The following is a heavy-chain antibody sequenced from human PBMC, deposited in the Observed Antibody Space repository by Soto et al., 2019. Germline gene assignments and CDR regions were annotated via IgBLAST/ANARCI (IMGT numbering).Heavy chain of an antibody. CDR1: GGSFSGYY. CDR2: INHSGST. V-gene: IGHV4-34*01. Sequence: QVQLQQWGAGLLKPSETLSLTCAVYGGSFSGYYWSWIRQPPGKGLEWIGEINHSGSTNYNPSLKSRVTISVDTSKNQFSLKLSSVTAADTAVYYCSSSWYPLSYTDVWGKGTTVTVSS. J-gene: IGHJ6*03. D-gene: IGHD6-13*01. CDR3: SSSWYPLSYTDV.